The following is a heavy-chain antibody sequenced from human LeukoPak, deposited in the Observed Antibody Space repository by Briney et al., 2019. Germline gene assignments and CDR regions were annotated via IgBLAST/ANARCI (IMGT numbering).Heavy chain of an antibody. CDR2: IYYSGST. D-gene: IGHD2-15*01. J-gene: IGHJ4*02. V-gene: IGHV4-59*12. CDR1: GGSISSYY. Sequence: SETLSLTCTVSGGSISSYYWSWIRQPPGKGLEWIGYIYYSGSTNYKPSLKSRVIISVDTSKNQFTLKLSSVTAADTAVYYCARGGPMRRLGYCSGGSCYPLDYWGQGTLVTVSS. CDR3: ARGGPMRRLGYCSGGSCYPLDY.